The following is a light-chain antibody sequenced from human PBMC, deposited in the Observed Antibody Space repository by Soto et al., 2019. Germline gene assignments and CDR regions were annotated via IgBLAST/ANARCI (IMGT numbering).Light chain of an antibody. CDR2: EVS. CDR1: SSDVGGYNY. Sequence: QSALTQPPSASVSPGQSVTISCTGTSSDVGGYNYVSWYQQHPGKAPKLMIYEVSKRPSGVPDRFSGSKSGNTASLTVSGLQAEDEADYYCSSYAGSNILFGGGTKLTVL. V-gene: IGLV2-8*01. J-gene: IGLJ3*02. CDR3: SSYAGSNIL.